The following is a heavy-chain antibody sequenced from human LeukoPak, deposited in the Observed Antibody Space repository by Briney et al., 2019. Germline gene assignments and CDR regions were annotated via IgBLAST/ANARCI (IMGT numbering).Heavy chain of an antibody. Sequence: GGSLRLSCAASGFTFNKYWMSWVRQAPGKGLEWVANIKEAGSEKNYVDSVKGRFTISRDNAEKSLYLQMNSLRAEDTALYYCARNKAMAGGYFDYWGQGTLVTVSS. CDR1: GFTFNKYW. CDR3: ARNKAMAGGYFDY. D-gene: IGHD5-18*01. J-gene: IGHJ4*02. V-gene: IGHV3-7*03. CDR2: IKEAGSEK.